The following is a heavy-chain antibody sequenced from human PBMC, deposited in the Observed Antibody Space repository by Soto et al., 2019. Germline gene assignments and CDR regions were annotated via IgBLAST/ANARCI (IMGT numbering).Heavy chain of an antibody. Sequence: SSVQVSCKASGGTFSSYAISWVRQAPGQGLEWMGGIIPIFGTANYAQKFQGRVTITADESTSTAYMELSSLRSEDTAVYYCARDKHGSGSLSYYYYGMDVWGQGTTVTVSS. D-gene: IGHD3-10*01. V-gene: IGHV1-69*13. J-gene: IGHJ6*02. CDR1: GGTFSSYA. CDR3: ARDKHGSGSLSYYYYGMDV. CDR2: IIPIFGTA.